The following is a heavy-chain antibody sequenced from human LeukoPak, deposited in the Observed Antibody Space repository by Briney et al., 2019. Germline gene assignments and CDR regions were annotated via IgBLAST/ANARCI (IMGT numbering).Heavy chain of an antibody. D-gene: IGHD6-13*01. Sequence: ASVKVSCKASGYSFTGYYMHWVRQAPGQGLEWMGYINPNTGGPNYAQKFQDRATMTSDTSISTAYMELSSLRSDDTAIYYCARGSIAAASHFDYWGQGTLVTVSS. J-gene: IGHJ4*02. CDR3: ARGSIAAASHFDY. CDR2: INPNTGGP. CDR1: GYSFTGYY. V-gene: IGHV1-2*02.